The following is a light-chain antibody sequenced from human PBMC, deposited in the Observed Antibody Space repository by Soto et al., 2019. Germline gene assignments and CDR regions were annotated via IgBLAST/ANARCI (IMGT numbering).Light chain of an antibody. CDR1: QDIRNY. Sequence: DIQMTQSPSSLSASVGARVTITCQASQDIRNYLNWYQLKPGKAPKLLIYAASSLHSGVPSRFSGSGSGTDFTLTISGLQREDFATYYCQQSYSTGYTFGQGTKVEIK. V-gene: IGKV1-39*01. J-gene: IGKJ2*01. CDR2: AAS. CDR3: QQSYSTGYT.